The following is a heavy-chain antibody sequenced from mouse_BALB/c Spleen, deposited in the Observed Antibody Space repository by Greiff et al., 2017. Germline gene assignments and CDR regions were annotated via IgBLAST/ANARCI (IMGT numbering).Heavy chain of an antibody. CDR1: GFTFSSYG. CDR2: ISSGGSYT. D-gene: IGHD2-4*01. Sequence: EVKLVESGGDLVKPGGSLKLSCAASGFTFSSYGMSWVRQTPDKRLEWVATISSGGSYTYYPDSVKGRFTISRDNAKNTLYLQMSSLKSEDTAMYYCARHGGITAYYYAMDYWGQGTSVTVSS. V-gene: IGHV5-6*01. CDR3: ARHGGITAYYYAMDY. J-gene: IGHJ4*01.